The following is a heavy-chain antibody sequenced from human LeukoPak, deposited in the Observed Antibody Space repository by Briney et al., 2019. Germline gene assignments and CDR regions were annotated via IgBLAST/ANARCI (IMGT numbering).Heavy chain of an antibody. V-gene: IGHV3-7*01. CDR3: AIGRDGYKS. CDR1: GFTFTTYW. Sequence: GGSLRLSCTTSGFTFTTYWMSWVRQAPGKGLEWVANIKQDGSEKYYVDSVKGRFTISRDNAKNSLYLQMNSLRAEDTAVYYCAIGRDGYKSWGQGTLVTVSS. J-gene: IGHJ5*02. D-gene: IGHD5-24*01. CDR2: IKQDGSEK.